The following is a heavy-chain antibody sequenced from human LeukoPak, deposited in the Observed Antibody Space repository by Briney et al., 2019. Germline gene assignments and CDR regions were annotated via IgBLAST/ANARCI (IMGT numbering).Heavy chain of an antibody. D-gene: IGHD1-26*01. J-gene: IGHJ4*02. CDR2: FSGSGGST. CDR1: GFTFSSYA. CDR3: AKGGATAGY. Sequence: GGSLRLSCALSGFTFSSYAMSWVRGSPGKGLEGFSAFSGSGGSTYYANSVKGRFTLSRDHSKNTLYLQMNNLRAEGTAVYCCAKGGATAGYWGQGTLVSVSS. V-gene: IGHV3-23*01.